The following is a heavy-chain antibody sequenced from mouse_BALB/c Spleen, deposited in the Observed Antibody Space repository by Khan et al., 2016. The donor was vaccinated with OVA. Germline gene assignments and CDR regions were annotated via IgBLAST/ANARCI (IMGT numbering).Heavy chain of an antibody. CDR2: IWSDGST. V-gene: IGHV2-6-1*01. J-gene: IGHJ4*01. Sequence: QVQLKQSGPGLVAPSQSLSITCTISGFSLTNYGVHWVRQPPGKGLEWLVVIWSDGSTTYNSDFKSRLTISKDNSKSQVFLKMNSLQTDDTAMYFCARQPYYHYNIMDYWGQGTSVTVSS. D-gene: IGHD2-10*01. CDR3: ARQPYYHYNIMDY. CDR1: GFSLTNYG.